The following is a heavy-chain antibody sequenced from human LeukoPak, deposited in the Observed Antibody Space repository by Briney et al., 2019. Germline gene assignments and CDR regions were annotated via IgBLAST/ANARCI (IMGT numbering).Heavy chain of an antibody. J-gene: IGHJ1*01. V-gene: IGHV4-59*01. D-gene: IGHD3-22*01. CDR3: ATLYYYDSSGYFGFQH. CDR1: GGSISSYY. CDR2: IYYSGST. Sequence: SETLSLTCTVSGGSISSYYWSWIRQPPGKRLEWIGYIYYSGSTNYNPSLKSRVTISVDTSKNQFSLKLSSVTAADTAVYYCATLYYYDSSGYFGFQHWGQGTLVTVSS.